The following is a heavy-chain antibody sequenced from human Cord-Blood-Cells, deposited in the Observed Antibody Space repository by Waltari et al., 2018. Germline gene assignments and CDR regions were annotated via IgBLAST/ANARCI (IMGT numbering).Heavy chain of an antibody. CDR2: INPNSCGT. CDR3: ARSPNAHDWDHDAFDI. Sequence: QVQLVQSGAEVKQPGASVKVSSKASGYTFSGYYMPWVRHAPGQGLEWMGWINPNSCGTNYAQKFQGWVTMTRDTSISTAYMELCRLRSDDTAVYYCARSPNAHDWDHDAFDIWGQGTMVTVSS. CDR1: GYTFSGYY. D-gene: IGHD3-9*01. V-gene: IGHV1-2*04. J-gene: IGHJ3*02.